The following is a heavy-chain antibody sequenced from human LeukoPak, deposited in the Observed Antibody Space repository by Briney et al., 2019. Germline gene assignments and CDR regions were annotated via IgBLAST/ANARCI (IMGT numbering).Heavy chain of an antibody. CDR2: INPRDGSI. CDR3: ARDSSTWSVDY. J-gene: IGHJ4*02. Sequence: ASGKVSCTASGYPFTRYNMNWGRQATGQGLEWLGIINPRDGSILNHRGGSMTYAQKFQGRITMTKDTSTSTVYMELSSLTSEDTAMYLCARDSSTWSVDYWGQGTPVAVSS. V-gene: IGHV1-46*01. D-gene: IGHD2-2*01. CDR1: GYPFTRYN.